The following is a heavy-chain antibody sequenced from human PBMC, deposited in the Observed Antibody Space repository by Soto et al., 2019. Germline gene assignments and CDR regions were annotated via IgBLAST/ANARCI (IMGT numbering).Heavy chain of an antibody. V-gene: IGHV1-18*01. D-gene: IGHD2-2*01. J-gene: IGHJ4*02. CDR1: GYTFTSDG. Sequence: ASVKGSCKSSGYTFTSDGISWGRQATGQGLEWMGWISAYNGNTNYAQKLQGRVTMTTDTSTSTAYMELRSLRSDDTAVYYCARDLSPEWGISTSADFDYWGQGTLVTVSS. CDR3: ARDLSPEWGISTSADFDY. CDR2: ISAYNGNT.